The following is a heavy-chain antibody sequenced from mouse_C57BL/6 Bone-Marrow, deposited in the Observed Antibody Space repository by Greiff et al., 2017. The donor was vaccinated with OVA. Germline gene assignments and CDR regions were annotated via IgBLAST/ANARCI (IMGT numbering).Heavy chain of an antibody. CDR1: GFTFSDYY. J-gene: IGHJ1*03. Sequence: EVKVVESEGGLVQPGSSMKLSCTASGFTFSDYYMAWVRQVPEKGLEWVANINYDGSSTYYLDSLKSRFIISRDNAKNILYLQMSSLKSEDTATYYCARDDYYGSSHSYWYFDVWGTGTTVTVSS. CDR3: ARDDYYGSSHSYWYFDV. D-gene: IGHD1-1*01. CDR2: INYDGSST. V-gene: IGHV5-16*01.